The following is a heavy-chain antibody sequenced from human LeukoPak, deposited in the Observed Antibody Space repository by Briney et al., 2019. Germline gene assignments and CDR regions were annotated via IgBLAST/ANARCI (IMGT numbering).Heavy chain of an antibody. D-gene: IGHD1-1*01. V-gene: IGHV1-18*01. CDR3: ARYKIFETGGYYFDY. CDR2: ISAYNGNT. Sequence: ASVKVSCKASGYTFTSYGISWVRQAPGQGLEWMGWISAYNGNTNYAQKLQGRVTMTTDTSTSTAYMELRSLRSDDTAVYYCARYKIFETGGYYFDYWGQGTLVTVSS. J-gene: IGHJ4*02. CDR1: GYTFTSYG.